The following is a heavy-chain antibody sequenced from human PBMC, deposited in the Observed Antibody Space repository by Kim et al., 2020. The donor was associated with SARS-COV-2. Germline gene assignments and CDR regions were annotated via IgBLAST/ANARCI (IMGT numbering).Heavy chain of an antibody. Sequence: GGSLRLSCAASGFTFSDYYMSWIRQAPGKGLEWVSYISSSSSYTNYADSVKGRFTISRDNAKNSLYLQMNSLRAEDTAVYYCARVGRGRGSSELRYFDWFSRGLGYFDYWGQGTLVTVSS. J-gene: IGHJ4*02. V-gene: IGHV3-11*06. CDR3: ARVGRGRGSSELRYFDWFSRGLGYFDY. CDR1: GFTFSDYY. CDR2: ISSSSSYT. D-gene: IGHD3-9*01.